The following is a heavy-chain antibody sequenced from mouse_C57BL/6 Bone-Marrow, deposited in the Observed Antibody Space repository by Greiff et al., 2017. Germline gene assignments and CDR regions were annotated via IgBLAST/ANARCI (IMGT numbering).Heavy chain of an antibody. J-gene: IGHJ2*01. Sequence: EVKLQESGPGLAKPSQTLSLSCSATGYSFTSDYWNWIRKFPGKKLEYMGYISYSGSTYYNPSLKSRISITRDTSKNQYNLQLNSVTTEDTATYYCERYGAYNNYRYFDYWGQGTTLTVAS. D-gene: IGHD2-5*01. CDR2: ISYSGST. CDR3: ERYGAYNNYRYFDY. V-gene: IGHV3-8*01. CDR1: GYSFTSDY.